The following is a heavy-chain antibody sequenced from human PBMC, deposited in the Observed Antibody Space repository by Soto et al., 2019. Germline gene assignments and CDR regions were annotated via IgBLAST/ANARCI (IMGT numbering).Heavy chain of an antibody. J-gene: IGHJ4*02. CDR3: ARVKGYGSGSEGFDH. Sequence: QVQLTQSGAEVQKPGASVKVACKTSGYSFTYSDINWVRQAPGQGLEWMGWLNPNTGATGSAVQFMGRLIMTTDIATTTVFMELRGLRSEDTAVYYCARVKGYGSGSEGFDHWGQGTMVTVSS. CDR1: GYSFTYSD. CDR2: LNPNTGAT. V-gene: IGHV1-8*02. D-gene: IGHD3-10*01.